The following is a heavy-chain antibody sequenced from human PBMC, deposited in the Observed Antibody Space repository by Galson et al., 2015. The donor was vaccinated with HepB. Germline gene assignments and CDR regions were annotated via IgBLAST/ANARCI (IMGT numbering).Heavy chain of an antibody. CDR2: IVVGSGHT. D-gene: IGHD2-2*01. CDR3: AAVLCSTSCYAGYLEDAFDI. CDR1: GFIFSSSA. J-gene: IGHJ3*02. V-gene: IGHV1-58*02. Sequence: SVKVSCKASGFIFSSSAMQWVRQARGQRLEWIGWIVVGSGHTNYAQKFQERVTITRDMSTSTGYMDLSSLRSEDTAVYYCAAVLCSTSCYAGYLEDAFDIWGQGTMVTVSP.